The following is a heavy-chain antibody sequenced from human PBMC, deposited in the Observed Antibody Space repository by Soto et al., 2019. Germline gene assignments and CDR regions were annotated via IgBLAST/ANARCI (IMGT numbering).Heavy chain of an antibody. CDR1: GDTFTSYV. V-gene: IGHV1-69*01. J-gene: IGHJ1*01. Sequence: QVHLVQSGAEVKKPGSSVKVSCKISGDTFTSYVINWVRQAPGQGLEYVGGIIPLFGTTNYAQKFQDRVTMTADASTNTAYIDLGSLRSEDTAIYYCARHLLAVGSRRGDWGQGTQVTVSS. D-gene: IGHD6-19*01. CDR2: IIPLFGTT. CDR3: ARHLLAVGSRRGD.